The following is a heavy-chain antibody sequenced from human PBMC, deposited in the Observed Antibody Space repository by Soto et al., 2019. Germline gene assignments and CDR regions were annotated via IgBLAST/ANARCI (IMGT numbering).Heavy chain of an antibody. Sequence: EVQVVESGGGLIQPGGSLRLSCEVSGFSVTANYMSWVRQAPEKGLEWVSVIYSGGSTYYVDSVKGRFSISRDISKNTLCLQMNSRSAEDTAVYYCHGYGYWGQGPLVTVSS. CDR3: HGYGY. J-gene: IGHJ4*02. CDR1: GFSVTANY. D-gene: IGHD5-12*01. CDR2: IYSGGST. V-gene: IGHV3-53*01.